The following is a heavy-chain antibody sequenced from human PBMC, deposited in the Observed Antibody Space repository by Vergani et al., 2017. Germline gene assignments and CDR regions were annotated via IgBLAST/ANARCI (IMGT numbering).Heavy chain of an antibody. D-gene: IGHD3-22*01. CDR2: IRYDGTKR. V-gene: IGHV3-30*02. CDR1: GFTLNTYG. CDR3: TKAGQYDSDNFHDS. J-gene: IGHJ1*01. Sequence: QVQLLQSGGGVVQPGGSLRLSCTLSGFTLNTYGIHWVRQAPGKGLEWVAFIRYDGTKRFYGDSVKGRFTISRDNSQTTVFLQMNSLRADDSAVYYCTKAGQYDSDNFHDSWGQGALVTVAS.